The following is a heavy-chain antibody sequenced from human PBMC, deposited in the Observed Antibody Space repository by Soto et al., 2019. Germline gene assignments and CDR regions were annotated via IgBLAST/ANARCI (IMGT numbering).Heavy chain of an antibody. V-gene: IGHV2-5*02. J-gene: IGHJ3*02. CDR1: GFSLSTSGVG. Sequence: QITLKESGPALVKPTQTLTLTCTFSGFSLSTSGVGVGWLRQPPGKALEWLALIYWDDDKRYSPSVKCRLTITKDTSKNQVVLTMTNLDPVDTATYYCAHRGDSGSSRAFHIWGQGTMVTVSS. CDR2: IYWDDDK. D-gene: IGHD6-25*01. CDR3: AHRGDSGSSRAFHI.